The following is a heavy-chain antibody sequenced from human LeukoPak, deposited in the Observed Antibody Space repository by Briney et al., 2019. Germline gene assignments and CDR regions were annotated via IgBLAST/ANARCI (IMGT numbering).Heavy chain of an antibody. CDR2: ISGSGGST. V-gene: IGHV3-23*01. CDR1: GFTFSSYA. CDR3: AKTRYRGSSSGNFYY. J-gene: IGHJ4*02. D-gene: IGHD6-13*01. Sequence: PGGTLRLSCPAYGFTFSSYAMSWVRQAPGKGLEWVSAISGSGGSTYYADSVKGRFTISRDNSKNTLYLQMNSLRAEDTAVYYCAKTRYRGSSSGNFYYWGQGTLVTVSS.